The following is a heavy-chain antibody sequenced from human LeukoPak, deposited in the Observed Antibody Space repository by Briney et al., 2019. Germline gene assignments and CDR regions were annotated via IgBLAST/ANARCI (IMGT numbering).Heavy chain of an antibody. CDR2: INHSGST. Sequence: SETLSLTCAVYGGSFSGYYWSWIRQPPGKGLEWIGEINHSGSTNYNPSLKSRVTISVDTSKNQFSLKLSSVTAADTAVYYCATWVRGVFGDWFDPWGQGTLVTVSS. CDR1: GGSFSGYY. V-gene: IGHV4-34*01. D-gene: IGHD3-10*01. CDR3: ATWVRGVFGDWFDP. J-gene: IGHJ5*02.